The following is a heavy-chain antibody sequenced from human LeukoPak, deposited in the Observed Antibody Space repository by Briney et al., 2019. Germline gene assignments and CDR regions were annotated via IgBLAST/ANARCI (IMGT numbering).Heavy chain of an antibody. CDR2: ISSSGSTI. V-gene: IGHV3-11*01. J-gene: IGHJ4*02. Sequence: GGSLRLSCAASGFTFSDYYMIWIRQAPGKGLEWISYISSSGSTIYYADSVKGRFTISRDNAKNSLYLQMNSLRAEDTAVYYCARGDYYDSSGFDYWGQGTLVTVSS. CDR1: GFTFSDYY. CDR3: ARGDYYDSSGFDY. D-gene: IGHD3-22*01.